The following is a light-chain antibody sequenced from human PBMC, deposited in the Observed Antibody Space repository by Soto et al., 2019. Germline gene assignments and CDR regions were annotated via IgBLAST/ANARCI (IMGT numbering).Light chain of an antibody. CDR2: NNN. CDR3: AAWDASLYGPG. Sequence: QSVLTQLPSASGTPGQRVTISCSGSSSNIGNNPVNWYQQLPGTAPKLLLYNNNERPSGVPDRFSGSKSGTSASLAISGLQSEDEAEYYCAAWDASLYGPGFGGGTKLTVL. V-gene: IGLV1-44*01. CDR1: SSNIGNNP. J-gene: IGLJ2*01.